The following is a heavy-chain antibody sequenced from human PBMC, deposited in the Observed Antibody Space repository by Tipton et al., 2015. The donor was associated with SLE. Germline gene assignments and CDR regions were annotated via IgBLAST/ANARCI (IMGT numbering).Heavy chain of an antibody. CDR3: ARAGYSDVGGYCGPTDY. CDR1: AGSIRSGGYF. Sequence: TLSLTCTLSAGSIRSGGYFWTWIRQPTGQGLEWIGTISYSGSTYYNPSLKSRVTISVDTSKNHFSLKLSSVTAADTAVYYRARAGYSDVGGYCGPTDYWGQGTLVTVSS. V-gene: IGHV4-39*07. J-gene: IGHJ4*02. D-gene: IGHD3-22*01. CDR2: ISYSGST.